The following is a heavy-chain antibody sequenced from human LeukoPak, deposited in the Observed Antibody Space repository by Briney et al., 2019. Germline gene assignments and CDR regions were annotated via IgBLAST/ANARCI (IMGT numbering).Heavy chain of an antibody. D-gene: IGHD3-3*01. Sequence: GGSLRLSCAASGFTFGSYAMTWVRQAPGKGLEWVSAISGSGGSTYYADSVKGRFTISRDNSKNTLYLQMNSLRAEDTAVYYCAKEIPGVGSYNWFDPWGQGTLVTVSS. CDR3: AKEIPGVGSYNWFDP. CDR1: GFTFGSYA. CDR2: ISGSGGST. V-gene: IGHV3-23*01. J-gene: IGHJ5*02.